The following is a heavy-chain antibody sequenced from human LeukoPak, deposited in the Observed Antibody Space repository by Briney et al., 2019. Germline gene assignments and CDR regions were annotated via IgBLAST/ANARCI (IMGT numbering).Heavy chain of an antibody. Sequence: GGSLRLSCAASGFTFSSYGMHWVRQAPGKGLEWVAFIRYDGSNKYYADSVKGRFTISRDNSKNTLYLQMNSLRAEDTAVYYCAKTGKYGAARPRCYYYMDVWGKGTTVTVSS. D-gene: IGHD6-6*01. CDR3: AKTGKYGAARPRCYYYMDV. J-gene: IGHJ6*03. V-gene: IGHV3-30*02. CDR2: IRYDGSNK. CDR1: GFTFSSYG.